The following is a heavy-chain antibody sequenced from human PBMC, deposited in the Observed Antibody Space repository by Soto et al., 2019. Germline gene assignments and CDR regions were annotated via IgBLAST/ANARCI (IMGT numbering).Heavy chain of an antibody. D-gene: IGHD4-4*01. CDR1: GFTFRNYG. CDR3: ARDALDSDYGDY. CDR2: IWYNGSNK. V-gene: IGHV3-33*01. Sequence: QVQLVEAGGGVVQPGTSLRLSCEASGFTFRNYGMHWVRQAPGKGLQWVAVIWYNGSNKYYGGSVKGRFTISRDNSKNTLYLEMNSLRVEGTAVYYCARDALDSDYGDYWGQGTLVTVSS. J-gene: IGHJ4*02.